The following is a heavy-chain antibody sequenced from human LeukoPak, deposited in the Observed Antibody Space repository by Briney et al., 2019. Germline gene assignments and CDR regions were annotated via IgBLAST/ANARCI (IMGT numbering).Heavy chain of an antibody. CDR3: ARVAAARPPAGYMDV. V-gene: IGHV3-48*01. CDR1: GFTFSNYN. J-gene: IGHJ6*03. D-gene: IGHD6-6*01. Sequence: GGSLRLSCAASGFTFSNYNMNWVRQTPGKGLEWVSYVSPNGCTIHYADSVKGRFTISRDNAKNSLYLQMNSLRAEDTAVYYCARVAAARPPAGYMDVWGKGTTVTVSS. CDR2: VSPNGCTI.